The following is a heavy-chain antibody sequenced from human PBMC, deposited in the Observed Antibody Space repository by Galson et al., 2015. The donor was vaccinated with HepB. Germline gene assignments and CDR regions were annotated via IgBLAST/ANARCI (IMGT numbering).Heavy chain of an antibody. Sequence: SLRLSCAASGFTFSSYAMHWVRQAPGKGLEWVAVISYDGSNKYYADSVTGRFTISRDNSKNTLYLQMNSLRAEDTAVYYCAREGRYDSSGYYTHYFDYWGQGTLVTVSS. D-gene: IGHD3-22*01. V-gene: IGHV3-30*04. CDR1: GFTFSSYA. CDR2: ISYDGSNK. J-gene: IGHJ4*02. CDR3: AREGRYDSSGYYTHYFDY.